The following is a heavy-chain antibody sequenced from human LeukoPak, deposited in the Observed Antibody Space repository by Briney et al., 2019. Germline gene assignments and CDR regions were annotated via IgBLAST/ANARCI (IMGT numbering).Heavy chain of an antibody. Sequence: SETLSLTCAVYGGSFSGYYWSWIRQPPGKGLEWIGEINHSGSTNYNPSLKSRVTISVDTSKNQFSLKLSSETAADTAVYYCARSGYSSSWYVRGWFDPWGQGTLVTVSS. CDR3: ARSGYSSSWYVRGWFDP. D-gene: IGHD6-13*01. CDR1: GGSFSGYY. V-gene: IGHV4-34*01. CDR2: INHSGST. J-gene: IGHJ5*02.